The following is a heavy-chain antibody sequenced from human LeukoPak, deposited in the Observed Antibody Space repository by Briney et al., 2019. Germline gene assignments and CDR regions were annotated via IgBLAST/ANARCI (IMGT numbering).Heavy chain of an antibody. CDR1: GYTFTSYD. D-gene: IGHD2-2*01. CDR3: ARVVETPGTPLPLLLGN. CDR2: MNPNSGNT. J-gene: IGHJ4*02. V-gene: IGHV1-8*01. Sequence: ASVKVSCKASGYTFTSYDINWVRQATGQGPEWMGWMNPNSGNTGYAQKFQGRVTMTRNTSISTAYMELSSLRSEDTAVYYCARVVETPGTPLPLLLGNWGQGTLVTVSS.